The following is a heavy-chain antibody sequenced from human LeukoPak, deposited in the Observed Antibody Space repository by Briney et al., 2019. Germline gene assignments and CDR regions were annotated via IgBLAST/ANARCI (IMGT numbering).Heavy chain of an antibody. D-gene: IGHD5-18*01. CDR1: GGSISSYY. CDR2: VYYSGTT. V-gene: IGHV4-59*01. J-gene: IGHJ2*01. Sequence: SETLSPTCTVSGGSISSYYWTWIRQPPGKGLEWIGHVYYSGTTNYNPSLRSRVSISVDTSKNRFSLKVNSVTPADTAVYYCARADTFNYWYFDLWGRGTLVTVSS. CDR3: ARADTFNYWYFDL.